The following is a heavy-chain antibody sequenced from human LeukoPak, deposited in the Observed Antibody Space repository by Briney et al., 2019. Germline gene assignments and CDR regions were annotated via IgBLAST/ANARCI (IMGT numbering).Heavy chain of an antibody. D-gene: IGHD2-15*01. CDR1: GGSISSSSYY. Sequence: SETLSLTCTVSGGSISSSSYYWGWIRQPPGKGLEWIGSIYYSGSTYYNPSLKSRVTISVDTSQNQFSLKLSCGTAADTAVYYCARHVAVVVVATKGGQGTLVAVSS. J-gene: IGHJ4*02. CDR2: IYYSGST. V-gene: IGHV4-39*01. CDR3: ARHVAVVVVATK.